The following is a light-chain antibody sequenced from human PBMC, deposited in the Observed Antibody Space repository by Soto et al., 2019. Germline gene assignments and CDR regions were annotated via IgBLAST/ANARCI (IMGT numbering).Light chain of an antibody. CDR3: SSYAGTSWV. Sequence: QSALTQPRSVSGSPGQSVTISCTGTSSDVGAYNYISWYQHHPGKAPRLMIYDVSQRPSGVPDRFSGSKSGNTASLTISGLQAEDGADNYCSSYAGTSWVFGGGTKVTVL. CDR2: DVS. V-gene: IGLV2-11*01. J-gene: IGLJ3*02. CDR1: SSDVGAYNY.